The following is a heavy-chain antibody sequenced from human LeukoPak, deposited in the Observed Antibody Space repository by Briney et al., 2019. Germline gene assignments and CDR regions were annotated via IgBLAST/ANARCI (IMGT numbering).Heavy chain of an antibody. D-gene: IGHD1-26*01. J-gene: IGHJ5*02. CDR3: ARDNSVGDNAWWFDP. V-gene: IGHV1-46*01. CDR1: GYTFTSYY. Sequence: GASVKVSCKASGYTFTSYYMHWVRQAPGQGLEWMGLINPTGGSTGYAQKFQGRVTMTRDMSTSTDYMELSSRRSEDTAIYYCARDNSVGDNAWWFDPWGQGTLVTVSS. CDR2: INPTGGST.